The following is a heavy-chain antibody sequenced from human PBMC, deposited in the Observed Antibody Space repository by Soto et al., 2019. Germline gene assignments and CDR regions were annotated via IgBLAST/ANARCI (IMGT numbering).Heavy chain of an antibody. V-gene: IGHV3-64D*06. J-gene: IGHJ6*02. D-gene: IGHD6-13*01. Sequence: GGSLRLSCSASGFTFSSYAMHWVRQAPGKGLEYVSAISSNGGSTYYADSVKGRFTISRDNSKNTLYLQMSSLRAEDTAVYYCVKEGYSSSWYGTPLYGMDVWGQGTTVTVS. CDR3: VKEGYSSSWYGTPLYGMDV. CDR1: GFTFSSYA. CDR2: ISSNGGST.